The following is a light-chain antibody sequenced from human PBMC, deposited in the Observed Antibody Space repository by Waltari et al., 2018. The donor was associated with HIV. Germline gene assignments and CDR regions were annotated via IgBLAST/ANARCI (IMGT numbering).Light chain of an antibody. CDR3: QQYGTSVGT. J-gene: IGKJ1*01. Sequence: EIVLTQSPGTLSLSPGERATLSCRASQRISSTSLAWYQLKPGQAPRLLIYGTSSRATGIPDRFCGSGSVTDFTLIIRRLEPEDIAVYYCQQYGTSVGTFGQGTKVEIK. V-gene: IGKV3-20*01. CDR2: GTS. CDR1: QRISSTS.